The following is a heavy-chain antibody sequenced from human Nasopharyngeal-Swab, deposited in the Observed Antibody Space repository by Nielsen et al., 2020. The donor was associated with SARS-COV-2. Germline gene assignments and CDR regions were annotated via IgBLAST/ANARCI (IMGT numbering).Heavy chain of an antibody. CDR2: IDSDGSGT. V-gene: IGHV3-74*01. CDR3: VRDGAAKGFDY. J-gene: IGHJ4*02. D-gene: IGHD1-26*01. CDR1: GFTFSSYW. Sequence: GGSLRLSCVASGFTFSSYWIHWVRQAPGKGLVWVSRIDSDGSGTTYADSVKGRFTTTRDNAKNTVYLQMNSLRVDDTAVYYCVRDGAAKGFDYWGQGTLVTVSS.